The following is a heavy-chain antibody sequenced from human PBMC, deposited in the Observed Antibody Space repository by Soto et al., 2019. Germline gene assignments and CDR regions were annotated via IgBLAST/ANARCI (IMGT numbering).Heavy chain of an antibody. V-gene: IGHV1-3*01. CDR1: GYTFTSYA. CDR2: INAGNGNT. J-gene: IGHJ4*02. CDR3: AREGVLLWFGERTYFDY. D-gene: IGHD3-10*01. Sequence: QVQLVQSGAEVKKPGASVKVSCKASGYTFTSYAMHWVRQAPGQRLEWMGWINAGNGNTKYSQKFQGRVTLTRDTSASTAYMELSRLRSEDTAVYYCAREGVLLWFGERTYFDYWGQGTLVTVSS.